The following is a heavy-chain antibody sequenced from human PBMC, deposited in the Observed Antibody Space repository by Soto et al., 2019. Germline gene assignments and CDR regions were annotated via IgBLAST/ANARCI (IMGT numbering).Heavy chain of an antibody. V-gene: IGHV3-23*01. CDR3: AKGMGPYYYYGMDV. CDR2: ISGSGGST. J-gene: IGHJ6*02. CDR1: GFTFSSYA. Sequence: EVQLLESGGGLVQPGGSLRLSCAASGFTFSSYAMSWVRQAPGKGLEWVSAISGSGGSTYYADSVKGRFTISRDNSKNTLYLQRYSLRAEDTAVYYCAKGMGPYYYYGMDVWGQGTTVTVSS.